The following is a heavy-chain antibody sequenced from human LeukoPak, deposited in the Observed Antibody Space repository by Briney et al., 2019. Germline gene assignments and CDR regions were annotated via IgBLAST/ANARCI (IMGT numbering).Heavy chain of an antibody. V-gene: IGHV4-39*01. CDR2: IYYSGST. Sequence: SETLSLTCTVSDDSISSNSYYWGWIRQPPGKGLEWIGSIYYSGSTYYNPSLKSRITISVDTSKNQFSLKLSSVTAADTAVYYCASYTVTTEYYFDYWGQGTLVTVSS. D-gene: IGHD4-17*01. CDR1: DDSISSNSYY. J-gene: IGHJ4*02. CDR3: ASYTVTTEYYFDY.